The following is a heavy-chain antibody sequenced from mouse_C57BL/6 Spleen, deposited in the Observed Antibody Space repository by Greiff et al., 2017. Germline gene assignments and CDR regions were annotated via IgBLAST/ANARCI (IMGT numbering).Heavy chain of an antibody. CDR3: ARDDGETAQATGAMDY. CDR2: ISDGGSYT. Sequence: EVKLVESGGGLVKPGGSLKLSCAASGFAFSSYAMSWVRQTPEKRLEWVATISDGGSYTYYPDNVKGRFTISRDNAKNNLYLQMSHLKSEDTAMYYCARDDGETAQATGAMDYWGQGTSVTVSS. D-gene: IGHD3-2*02. J-gene: IGHJ4*01. CDR1: GFAFSSYA. V-gene: IGHV5-4*01.